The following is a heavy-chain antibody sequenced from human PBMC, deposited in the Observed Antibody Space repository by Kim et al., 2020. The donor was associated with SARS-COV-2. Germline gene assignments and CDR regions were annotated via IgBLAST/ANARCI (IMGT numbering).Heavy chain of an antibody. CDR2: INPSGGST. CDR1: GYTFTSYY. V-gene: IGHV1-46*01. CDR3: ARDGGGSYFDY. Sequence: ASVKVSCKASGYTFTSYYMHWVRQAPGQGLEWMGIINPSGGSTSYAQKFQVRVTMTRDTSTSTVYMELSNLRSEDTAVYYCARDGGGSYFDYWGQGTLVTVSS. D-gene: IGHD1-26*01. J-gene: IGHJ4*02.